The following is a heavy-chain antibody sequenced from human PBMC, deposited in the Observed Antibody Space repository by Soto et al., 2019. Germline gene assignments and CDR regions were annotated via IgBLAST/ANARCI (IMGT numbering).Heavy chain of an antibody. J-gene: IGHJ4*02. D-gene: IGHD1-7*01. V-gene: IGHV1-2*02. CDR2: INPNSCGT. Sequence: GASVKVSCKASGYTFTSYGISWVRQAPGQGLEWMGWINPNSCGTNYAQKFQGRVTMTRDTSISTAYMELSRLRSDDTAVYYCARSWNYGANFDYWGQGTLVTVSS. CDR3: ARSWNYGANFDY. CDR1: GYTFTSYG.